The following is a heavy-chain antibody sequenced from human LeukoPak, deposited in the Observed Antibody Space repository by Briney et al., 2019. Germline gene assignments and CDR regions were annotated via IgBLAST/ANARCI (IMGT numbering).Heavy chain of an antibody. D-gene: IGHD6-13*01. V-gene: IGHV4-59*07. CDR1: GGSISRYY. Sequence: PSDTLSLTCTVSGGSISRYYWSWIRQPPVRGLERIAYLHYSGSTNYNPSLKSRVSISLDTSNNQFSLKLSYVTAADTAVYYCARGLRLSAAGTNFDSWGQGTLVTVSS. CDR2: LHYSGST. J-gene: IGHJ4*02. CDR3: ARGLRLSAAGTNFDS.